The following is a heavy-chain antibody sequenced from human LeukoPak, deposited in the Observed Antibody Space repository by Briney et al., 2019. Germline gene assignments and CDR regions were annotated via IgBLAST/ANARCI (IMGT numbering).Heavy chain of an antibody. CDR2: IKQDGSEK. CDR3: ARGCSGGSCYESKFDP. CDR1: GFTFSSYW. J-gene: IGHJ5*02. Sequence: GGSLRLSCAASGFTFSSYWMSWVRQAPGKGLEWVANIKQDGSEKYYVDSAKGRFTISRDNAKNSLYLQMNSLRAEDTAVYYCARGCSGGSCYESKFDPWGQGTLVTVSS. D-gene: IGHD2-15*01. V-gene: IGHV3-7*01.